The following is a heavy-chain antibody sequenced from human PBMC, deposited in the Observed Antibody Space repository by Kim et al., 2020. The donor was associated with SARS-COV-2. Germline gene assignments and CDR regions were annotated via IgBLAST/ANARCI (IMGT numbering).Heavy chain of an antibody. Sequence: NYNPSLKSRVTISVDTSKNQFSLKLSSVTAADTAVYYCARDERYSGAFDIWGQGTMVTVSS. V-gene: IGHV4-59*01. D-gene: IGHD5-18*01. CDR3: ARDERYSGAFDI. J-gene: IGHJ3*02.